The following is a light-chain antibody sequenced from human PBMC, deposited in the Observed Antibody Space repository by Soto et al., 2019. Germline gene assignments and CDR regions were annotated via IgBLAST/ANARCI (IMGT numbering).Light chain of an antibody. V-gene: IGKV1-12*01. CDR2: TAS. CDR1: QGISRW. Sequence: IQMTQSPSSVSASVGDRVTITCRASQGISRWLAWYQQKPGKAPKLLIYTASRLQSGVPSRFSGSGSGTDFTLRISRVEAEDVGIYYCMQATHWPWTFGQGTKVEIK. CDR3: MQATHWPWT. J-gene: IGKJ1*01.